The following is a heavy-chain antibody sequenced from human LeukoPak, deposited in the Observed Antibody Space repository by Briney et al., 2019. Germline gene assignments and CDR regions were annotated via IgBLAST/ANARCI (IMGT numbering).Heavy chain of an antibody. CDR3: ARDSDGDYFYHNWYFDL. Sequence: SETLSLTCTVSGGSISSGSYYWSWIRQPAGKGLEWIGRIYSSGSTNYNPSLKSRVTISLETSKNQFSLKLSSVTAADTAVYYCARDSDGDYFYHNWYFDLWGRGTLVTVSS. CDR2: IYSSGST. D-gene: IGHD4-17*01. CDR1: GGSISSGSYY. V-gene: IGHV4-61*02. J-gene: IGHJ2*01.